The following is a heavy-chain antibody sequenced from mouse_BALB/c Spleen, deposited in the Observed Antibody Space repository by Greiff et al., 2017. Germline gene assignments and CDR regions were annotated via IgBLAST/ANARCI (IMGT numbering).Heavy chain of an antibody. V-gene: IGHV1-7*01. Sequence: QVQLKESGAELAKPGASVKMSCKASGYTFTSYWMHWVKQRPGQGLEWIGYINPSTGYTEYNQKFKDKATLTADKSSSTAYMQLSSLTSEDSAVYYCAREVSFGFDYWGQGTTLTVSS. CDR2: INPSTGYT. CDR3: AREVSFGFDY. D-gene: IGHD1-1*01. CDR1: GYTFTSYW. J-gene: IGHJ2*01.